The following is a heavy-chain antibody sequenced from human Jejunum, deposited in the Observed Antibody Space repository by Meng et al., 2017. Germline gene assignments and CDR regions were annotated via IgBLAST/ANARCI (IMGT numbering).Heavy chain of an antibody. J-gene: IGHJ5*02. CDR1: GYNFYGYW. V-gene: IGHV5-51*01. CDR3: ARFKGETLGHNMFDA. D-gene: IGHD3-16*01. CDR2: IYPDDART. Sequence: GESLKISCKASGYNFYGYWIDWVRQTPGKGLEWMGSIYPDDARTTYSPSFQGRVTISGDKSNDTAYVQWNSLKASDTAMYYCARFKGETLGHNMFDAWGQGTTVTVSS.